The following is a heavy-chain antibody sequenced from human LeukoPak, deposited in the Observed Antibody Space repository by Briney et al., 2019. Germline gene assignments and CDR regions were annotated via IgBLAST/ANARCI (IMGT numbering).Heavy chain of an antibody. D-gene: IGHD5-24*01. CDR1: GFTFSSYS. CDR2: ISSSSSYI. V-gene: IGHV3-21*01. CDR3: ARDGKEMATKSHFDYYYYMDV. J-gene: IGHJ6*03. Sequence: GGSLRLSCAASGFTFSSYSMNWVRQAPGKGLEWVSSISSSSSYIYYADSVKGRFTISRDNAKNSLYLQMNSLRAEDTAVYYCARDGKEMATKSHFDYYYYMDVWGKGTTVTVSS.